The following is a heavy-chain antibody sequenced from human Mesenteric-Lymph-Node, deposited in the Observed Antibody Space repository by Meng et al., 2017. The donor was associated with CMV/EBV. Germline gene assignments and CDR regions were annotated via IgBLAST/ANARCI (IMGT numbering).Heavy chain of an antibody. CDR2: MNPDSGNT. V-gene: IGHV1-8*01. D-gene: IGHD2-2*01. Sequence: ASVKVSCKASGYTFTSYDINWVRQAAGQGLEWMGWMNPDSGNTGYAQKFQGRLTMTRDTSISTAYMELSSLRSEDTAVYYCARGAVVVPAAMTFTGDYYYYYGMDVWGQGTTVTVSS. CDR1: GYTFTSYD. CDR3: ARGAVVVPAAMTFTGDYYYYYGMDV. J-gene: IGHJ6*02.